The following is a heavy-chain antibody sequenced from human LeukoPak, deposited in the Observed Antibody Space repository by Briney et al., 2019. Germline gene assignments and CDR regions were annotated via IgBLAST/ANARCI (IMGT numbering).Heavy chain of an antibody. CDR1: GGSISSYH. J-gene: IGHJ4*02. CDR2: VHSSGTT. CDR3: ARDGLYNYGYSYFDY. Sequence: SETLSLTCTVSGGSISSYHWSWIRQPAGKGLEWIGRVHSSGTTNYDPSLKSRVTMSMDTSKNQLSLKLSSVTAADTAVYYCARDGLYNYGYSYFDYWGQGTLVTVSS. V-gene: IGHV4-4*07. D-gene: IGHD5-18*01.